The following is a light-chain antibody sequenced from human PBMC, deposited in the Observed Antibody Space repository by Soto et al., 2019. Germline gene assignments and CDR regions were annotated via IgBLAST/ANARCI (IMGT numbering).Light chain of an antibody. CDR2: GNS. CDR3: QSYDSSLIWV. Sequence: QSVLTQPPSVSGAPGQRVTISCTGSSSNIGAGFDVHWYQQLPGTAPKLLIYGNSHRPSGVPDRFSGSKSGTSASLAITGLQAEDEADYYCQSYDSSLIWVFGGGTTLTVL. V-gene: IGLV1-40*01. J-gene: IGLJ3*02. CDR1: SSNIGAGFD.